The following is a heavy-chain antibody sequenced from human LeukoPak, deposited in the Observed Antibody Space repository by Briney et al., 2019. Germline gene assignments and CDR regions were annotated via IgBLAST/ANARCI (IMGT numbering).Heavy chain of an antibody. J-gene: IGHJ4*02. CDR2: IYSGGST. CDR3: AAQDNFDWPHRSFDY. D-gene: IGHD3-9*01. Sequence: GGSLRLSCAASGFTVSSNYMSWVRQAPGKGVEWVSVIYSGGSTYYADSVKGRFTISRDNSKNTLYLQMNSLRAEDTAVYYCAAQDNFDWPHRSFDYWGQGTLVTVSS. V-gene: IGHV3-53*01. CDR1: GFTVSSNY.